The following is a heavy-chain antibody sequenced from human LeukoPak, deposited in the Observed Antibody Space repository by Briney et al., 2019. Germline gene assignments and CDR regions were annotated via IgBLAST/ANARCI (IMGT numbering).Heavy chain of an antibody. V-gene: IGHV3-30*03. CDR2: ISSGGTTT. J-gene: IGHJ4*02. CDR3: ARVIRRFGEFSSDY. D-gene: IGHD3-10*01. Sequence: GGSLRLSCAASGFTFRTFGMHWVRQAPGKGLEWVAIISSGGTTTYYADSVRGRFSISRDNSENTLYLQMNSLRDEDTAVYYCARVIRRFGEFSSDYWGQGTLVTVSS. CDR1: GFTFRTFG.